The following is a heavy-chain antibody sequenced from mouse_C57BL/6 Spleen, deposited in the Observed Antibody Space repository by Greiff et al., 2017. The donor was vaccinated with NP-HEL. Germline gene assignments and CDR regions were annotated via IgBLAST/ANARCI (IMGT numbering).Heavy chain of an antibody. CDR1: GYAFSSYW. Sequence: QVQLQQSGAELVKPGASVKISCKASGYAFSSYWMNWVKQRPGKGLEWIGQIYPGDGDTNYNGKFKGKATLTADKSSSTAYMQLSSLTSEDSAVYFCARHGYYEVWFAYWGQGTLVTVSA. V-gene: IGHV1-80*01. CDR3: ARHGYYEVWFAY. J-gene: IGHJ3*01. CDR2: IYPGDGDT. D-gene: IGHD2-3*01.